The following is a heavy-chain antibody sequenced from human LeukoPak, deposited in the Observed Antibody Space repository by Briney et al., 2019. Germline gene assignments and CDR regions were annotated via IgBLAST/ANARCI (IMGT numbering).Heavy chain of an antibody. CDR2: ISGSGGST. D-gene: IGHD2-2*01. J-gene: IGHJ4*02. Sequence: GGSLRFSCAASGFTFSSYAMSWVRQAPGKGLEWVSAISGSGGSTYYADSVKGRFTISRDNSKNTLYLQMNSLRAEDTALYYCAKDKARGVVVPAAPRDWGQGTLVTVSS. CDR3: AKDKARGVVVPAAPRD. V-gene: IGHV3-23*01. CDR1: GFTFSSYA.